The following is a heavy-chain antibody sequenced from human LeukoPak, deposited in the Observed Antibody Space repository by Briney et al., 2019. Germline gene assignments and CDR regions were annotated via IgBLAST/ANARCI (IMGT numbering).Heavy chain of an antibody. Sequence: ASVKVSCTASGYTFTGYYMHWVRQAPGQGLEWVGRINPNSGGTNYAQKFQGRVTMTRDTSISTAYMELSRLRSDDTAVYYCARDRYCSSTSCYAAGWFDPWGQGTLVTVSS. CDR1: GYTFTGYY. V-gene: IGHV1-2*06. J-gene: IGHJ5*02. D-gene: IGHD2-2*01. CDR3: ARDRYCSSTSCYAAGWFDP. CDR2: INPNSGGT.